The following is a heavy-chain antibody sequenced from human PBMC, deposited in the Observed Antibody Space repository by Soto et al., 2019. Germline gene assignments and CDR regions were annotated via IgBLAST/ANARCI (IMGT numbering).Heavy chain of an antibody. D-gene: IGHD2-15*01. CDR2: IWYDGSNK. J-gene: IGHJ4*02. CDR1: GFTFSSYG. CDR3: ARQREDVVVVAATANYYFDY. V-gene: IGHV3-33*01. Sequence: GSLRLSCAASGFTFSSYGMHWVRQAPGKGLEWVAVIWYDGSNKYYADSVKGRFTISRDNSKNTLYLQMNSLRAEDTAVYYCARQREDVVVVAATANYYFDYWGRGTLVTVSS.